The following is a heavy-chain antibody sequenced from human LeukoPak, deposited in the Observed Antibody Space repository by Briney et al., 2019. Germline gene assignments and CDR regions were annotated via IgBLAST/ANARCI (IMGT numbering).Heavy chain of an antibody. D-gene: IGHD4-17*01. CDR1: GFTFSRYL. J-gene: IGHJ6*02. Sequence: SGGSLRLSCRASGFTFSRYLMTWVRQGPGKGLEWVANIKADGSKEYYVDSVMGRFTISRDNAQNSLFLQMNSLRTDDTAVYYCARGYGDYYYGVDVWGQGTTVTVSS. CDR3: ARGYGDYYYGVDV. V-gene: IGHV3-7*04. CDR2: IKADGSKE.